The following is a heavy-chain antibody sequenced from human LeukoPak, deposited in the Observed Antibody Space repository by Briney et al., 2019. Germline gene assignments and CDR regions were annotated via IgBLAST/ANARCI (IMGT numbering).Heavy chain of an antibody. Sequence: PGGSLRLSCVASGITVSNSYMSWVRQAPGKGLEWVSVFYSGGSTYYADSVKGRFTISRDTSKNTLYLQMNSLRSEDMAVYYCARVRDYGDYYFDYWGQGTLVTVSS. CDR3: ARVRDYGDYYFDY. D-gene: IGHD4-17*01. V-gene: IGHV3-66*01. CDR1: GITVSNSY. CDR2: FYSGGST. J-gene: IGHJ4*02.